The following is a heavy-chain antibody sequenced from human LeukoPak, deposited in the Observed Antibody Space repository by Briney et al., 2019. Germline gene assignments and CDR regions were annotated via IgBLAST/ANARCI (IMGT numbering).Heavy chain of an antibody. V-gene: IGHV3-72*01. D-gene: IGHD3-10*01. Sequence: GGSLILSCAASGFTFSDHYMDWVRQAPGKGLEWVGRITNKPNGYSTDYATSVKGRSTISRDDSENSVYLQMNSLKTDDTAMYYCARSTRGSLDYWGQGTLVTVSS. CDR3: ARSTRGSLDY. CDR2: ITNKPNGYST. CDR1: GFTFSDHY. J-gene: IGHJ4*02.